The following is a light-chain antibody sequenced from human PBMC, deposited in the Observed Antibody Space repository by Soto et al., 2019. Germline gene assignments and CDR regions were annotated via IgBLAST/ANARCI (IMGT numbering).Light chain of an antibody. V-gene: IGKV3-20*01. CDR3: QQSGSSPPWP. Sequence: EIVLTQSPGTLSLSPGERDTLSCRASQSVSSSYLAWYQQKPGQAPRLLIYGASSRATGIPDRFSGSGSGTDFTLTISRLEPEDFAVYYWQQSGSSPPWPFG. J-gene: IGKJ2*01. CDR1: QSVSSSY. CDR2: GAS.